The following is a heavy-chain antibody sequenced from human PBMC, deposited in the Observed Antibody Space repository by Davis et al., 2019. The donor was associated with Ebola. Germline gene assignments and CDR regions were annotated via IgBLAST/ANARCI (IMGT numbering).Heavy chain of an antibody. CDR1: GASITTNYNW. CDR2: INENGAT. CDR3: ARQALSGYYLDY. J-gene: IGHJ4*02. D-gene: IGHD3-3*01. Sequence: SETLSLTCAVSGASITTNYNWWSWFRQSPGKELQWVGEINENGATNLNASLGSRITISLDESKNQFSLVLTSVTVADTAVYYCARQALSGYYLDYWGQGTLVTVSS. V-gene: IGHV4-4*02.